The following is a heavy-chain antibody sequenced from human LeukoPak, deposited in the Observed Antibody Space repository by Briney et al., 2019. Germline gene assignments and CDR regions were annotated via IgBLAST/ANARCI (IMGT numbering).Heavy chain of an antibody. CDR2: ISGSGGST. CDR1: GFTFSSYA. D-gene: IGHD6-19*01. CDR3: AKVQWLVLGLPDY. J-gene: IGHJ4*02. Sequence: GGSLRLSCAASGFTFSSYAMSWVRGARGKGLEEGSAISGSGGSTYYADSAKGRFTISRDNSKNTLYLQMNSLRAEDTAVYYCAKVQWLVLGLPDYWGQGTLVTVSS. V-gene: IGHV3-23*01.